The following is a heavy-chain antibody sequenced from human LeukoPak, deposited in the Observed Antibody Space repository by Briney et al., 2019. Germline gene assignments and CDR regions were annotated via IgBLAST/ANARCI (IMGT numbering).Heavy chain of an antibody. J-gene: IGHJ4*02. Sequence: SETLSFTCTVSGGSMTTHHWNWIRQTPGKGLEWIGCVFDSGRTKENPSLKSRVTLSADTSKNQLSLRLSSVTAADTAVYYCTTIKRGNIFGYFDFWGQGILVTVSS. CDR3: TTIKRGNIFGYFDF. CDR2: VFDSGRT. CDR1: GGSMTTHH. D-gene: IGHD5-18*01. V-gene: IGHV4-59*11.